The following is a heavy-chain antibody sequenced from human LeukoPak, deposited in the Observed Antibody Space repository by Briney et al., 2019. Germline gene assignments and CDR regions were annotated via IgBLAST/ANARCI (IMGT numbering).Heavy chain of an antibody. J-gene: IGHJ5*02. CDR1: GGSFSDYY. V-gene: IGHV4-34*01. CDR3: ASQSITTYYYDSSGSRGGYWFDP. D-gene: IGHD3-22*01. Sequence: PSETLSLTCAVYGGSFSDYYWSWIRQPPGKGLEWIGEINHSGSTNYNPSLKSRVTIPVDTSKNQFSLKLSSVTAADTAVYYCASQSITTYYYDSSGSRGGYWFDPWGQGTLVTVSS. CDR2: INHSGST.